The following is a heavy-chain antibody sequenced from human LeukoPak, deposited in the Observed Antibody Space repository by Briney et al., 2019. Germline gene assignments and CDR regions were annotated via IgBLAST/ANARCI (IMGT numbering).Heavy chain of an antibody. D-gene: IGHD1-14*01. CDR3: ARDRKYYYHMDV. J-gene: IGHJ6*04. CDR1: GYSISSGYY. Sequence: PSETLSLTCTVSGYSISSGYYWGWIRQPPGKGLEWIGSIYHSGSTYYNPSLKSRVTISVDTSKNQFSLNLSSVTAADTAVYYCARDRKYYYHMDVWGKGTTVTVSS. CDR2: IYHSGST. V-gene: IGHV4-38-2*02.